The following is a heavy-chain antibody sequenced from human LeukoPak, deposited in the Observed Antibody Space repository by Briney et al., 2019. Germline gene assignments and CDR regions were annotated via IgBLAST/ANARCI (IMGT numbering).Heavy chain of an antibody. D-gene: IGHD2-2*02. CDR3: ARDTGYCSSTSCYTNNWFDP. J-gene: IGHJ5*02. CDR2: INPNSGGT. Sequence: ASVKVSCKASGYTFTGYYMHWVRQAPGQGLEWMGWINPNSGGTNYAQKFQGRVTMTRDTSISTAYMELSRLRSDDTAEYYCARDTGYCSSTSCYTNNWFDPWGQGTLVTVSS. V-gene: IGHV1-2*02. CDR1: GYTFTGYY.